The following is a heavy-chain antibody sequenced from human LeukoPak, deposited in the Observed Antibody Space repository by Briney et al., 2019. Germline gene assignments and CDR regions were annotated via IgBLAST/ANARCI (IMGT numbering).Heavy chain of an antibody. J-gene: IGHJ4*02. Sequence: ASVTVSYKASGYSFLGYYIHWIRQAPGQGLEWLGWMNPDTGGRKPAQKFQGRVTLTRDTSINTAYMELNSLQSDDTAVYFCARDRVEMSTSLSFFDNWGQGSLITVSS. CDR2: MNPDTGGR. V-gene: IGHV1-2*02. D-gene: IGHD5-24*01. CDR1: GYSFLGYY. CDR3: ARDRVEMSTSLSFFDN.